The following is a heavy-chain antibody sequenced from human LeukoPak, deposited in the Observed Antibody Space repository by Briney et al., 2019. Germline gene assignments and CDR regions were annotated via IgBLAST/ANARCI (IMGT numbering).Heavy chain of an antibody. Sequence: SVKVSCKASGGTFSSYVISWVRQAPGQGLEWMGGITPIFGTANYAQKFQGRVTITADESTSTAYMELSSLRSEDTAVYYCASPHPAAITKENYYYYYMDVWGKGTTVTVSS. CDR3: ASPHPAAITKENYYYYYMDV. D-gene: IGHD2-2*01. CDR2: ITPIFGTA. CDR1: GGTFSSYV. J-gene: IGHJ6*03. V-gene: IGHV1-69*13.